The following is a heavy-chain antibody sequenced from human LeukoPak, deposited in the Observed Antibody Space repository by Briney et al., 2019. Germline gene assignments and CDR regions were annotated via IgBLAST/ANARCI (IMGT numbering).Heavy chain of an antibody. J-gene: IGHJ5*02. V-gene: IGHV4-38-2*02. CDR3: ARSGADYIWGSYRFGSWFDP. D-gene: IGHD3-16*02. Sequence: SETLSLTCTVFGYSISSGYYWGWIRQPPGKGLEWIGSMSHSAGTYQNPSLKSRVTISIDTSKNQFFLKVNSVTAADTAVYYCARSGADYIWGSYRFGSWFDPWGQGTLVTVSS. CDR1: GYSISSGYY. CDR2: MSHSAGT.